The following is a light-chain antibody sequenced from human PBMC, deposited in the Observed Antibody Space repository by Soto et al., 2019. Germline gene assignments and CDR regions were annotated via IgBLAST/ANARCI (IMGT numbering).Light chain of an antibody. CDR2: HAS. J-gene: IGKJ1*01. CDR3: QQYSTLWT. V-gene: IGKV1-5*01. CDR1: QNINTD. Sequence: DIQMTQTHSPLSASVGDRVTITCRASQNINTDFAWYQQKPGKVPNLLIYHASSLVTGVPSRFSGSGSGTEFTLTISSLQPDDFAAYYCQQYSTLWTFGQGTKV.